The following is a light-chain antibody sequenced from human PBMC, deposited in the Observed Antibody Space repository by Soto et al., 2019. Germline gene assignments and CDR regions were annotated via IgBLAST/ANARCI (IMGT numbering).Light chain of an antibody. CDR3: NSYASSNSLI. Sequence: QSALTQPASVSGSLGQSITISCTGTISDIGVYNFVSWYQQHPGKAPKLIIYEVSYRPSGVSSRFSASKSANSASLTNSGLQAEDEADYYCNSYASSNSLIFGGGTKLTVL. CDR2: EVS. J-gene: IGLJ2*01. CDR1: ISDIGVYNF. V-gene: IGLV2-14*01.